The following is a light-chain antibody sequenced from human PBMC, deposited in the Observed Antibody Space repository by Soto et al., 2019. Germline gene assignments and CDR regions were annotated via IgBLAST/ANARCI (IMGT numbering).Light chain of an antibody. Sequence: EIVLTQSPGSLSLSPGERATLSCRASQSVSSYLAWYQQKPGQAPRLLIYGASSRATGFPDRFSGSGSGTDFSLTISRLEPEDSAVYYCQQYSSPPLTFGQGTKVESK. CDR1: QSVSSY. J-gene: IGKJ1*01. CDR3: QQYSSPPLT. V-gene: IGKV3-20*01. CDR2: GAS.